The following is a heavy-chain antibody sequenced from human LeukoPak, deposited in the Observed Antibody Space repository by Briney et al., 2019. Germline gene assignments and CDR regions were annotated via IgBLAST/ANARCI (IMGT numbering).Heavy chain of an antibody. CDR2: ISGDGGST. CDR3: AKDIDPIRDEGLFDY. J-gene: IGHJ4*02. Sequence: GGSLRLSCAASGFTFDDYAIHWVRQAPGKGLEWVSLISGDGGSTYYADSVKGRFTISRDNSKNSLYLQMNSLRTEDTALYYCAKDIDPIRDEGLFDYWGQGTLVTVSS. CDR1: GFTFDDYA. D-gene: IGHD3-10*01. V-gene: IGHV3-43*02.